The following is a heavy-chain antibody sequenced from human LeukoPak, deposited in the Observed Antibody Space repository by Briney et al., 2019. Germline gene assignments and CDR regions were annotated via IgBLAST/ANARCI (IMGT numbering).Heavy chain of an antibody. Sequence: PGRSLRLSCAASGFTFDDYAMHWVRQAPGKGLEWVSGISWNSGSIAYADSVKGRFTISRDNAKNTLYLQMNSLRVEDTAVYYCARDRPHNWFDPWGQGTLVTVSS. V-gene: IGHV3-9*01. D-gene: IGHD6-6*01. CDR2: ISWNSGSI. J-gene: IGHJ5*02. CDR1: GFTFDDYA. CDR3: ARDRPHNWFDP.